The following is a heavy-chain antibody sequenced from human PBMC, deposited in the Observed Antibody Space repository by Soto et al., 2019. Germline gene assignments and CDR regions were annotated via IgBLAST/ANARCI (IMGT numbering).Heavy chain of an antibody. V-gene: IGHV1-8*01. CDR3: ARVLSSGWLYYYYYYMDA. Sequence: ASLKVSCKASGYTFTSYDINWVRQATGQGLEWMGWMNPNSGNTGYAQKFQGRVTMTRNTSISTAYMELSSLRSEDTAVYYCARVLSSGWLYYYYYYMDAWGKGTTVTVSS. D-gene: IGHD6-19*01. J-gene: IGHJ6*03. CDR2: MNPNSGNT. CDR1: GYTFTSYD.